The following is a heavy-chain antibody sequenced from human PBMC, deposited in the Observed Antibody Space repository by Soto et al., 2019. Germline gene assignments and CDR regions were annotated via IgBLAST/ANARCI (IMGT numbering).Heavy chain of an antibody. Sequence: WGSLRLSCAASGFTFSSYSINFFRQSPVKWLEWVSYISSSSSTIYYADSVKGRFTISRDNAKNSLYLQMNSLRDEDTAVYYCARDSSLPRYVEMATTFDPWGQGTLVTVSS. J-gene: IGHJ5*02. CDR1: GFTFSSYS. CDR3: ARDSSLPRYVEMATTFDP. V-gene: IGHV3-48*02. D-gene: IGHD5-12*01. CDR2: ISSSSSTI.